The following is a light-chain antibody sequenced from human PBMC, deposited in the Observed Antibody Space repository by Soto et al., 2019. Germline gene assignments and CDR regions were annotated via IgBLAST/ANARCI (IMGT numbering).Light chain of an antibody. CDR1: QTISSW. CDR2: KAS. CDR3: LQDYNYPAT. Sequence: DIQMTQSPSTLSGSVGDRVTIACRASQTISSWLAWYQQKPGKAPKLLIYKASTLKSGVPSRFSGSGSGTDFTLTISSLQPEDFATYYCLQDYNYPATFGGGTKVDIK. V-gene: IGKV1-5*03. J-gene: IGKJ4*01.